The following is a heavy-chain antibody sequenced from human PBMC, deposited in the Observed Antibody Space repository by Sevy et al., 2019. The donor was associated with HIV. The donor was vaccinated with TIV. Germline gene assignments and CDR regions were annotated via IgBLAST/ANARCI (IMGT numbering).Heavy chain of an antibody. Sequence: GGSLRLSCAASGFTFSDYYMTWIRQAPGKGLEWVSYITGSSSAIYYADSVKGRFTNSRDNAKNSLCLQLDSLRVEDTAGYYCGREVADYGDYVVAYWGRGTLVTVSS. CDR1: GFTFSDYY. CDR2: ITGSSSAI. V-gene: IGHV3-11*01. J-gene: IGHJ4*02. D-gene: IGHD4-17*01. CDR3: GREVADYGDYVVAY.